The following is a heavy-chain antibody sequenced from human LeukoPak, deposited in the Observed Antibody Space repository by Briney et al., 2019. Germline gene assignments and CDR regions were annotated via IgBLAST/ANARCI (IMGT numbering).Heavy chain of an antibody. CDR3: ARAPDYDILTGPHPSPFDY. V-gene: IGHV4-59*01. D-gene: IGHD3-9*01. J-gene: IGHJ4*02. CDR2: IYYSGST. CDR1: GGSISSYY. Sequence: PSETLSLTCTVSGGSISSYYWSWIRQPPGKGLEWIGYIYYSGSTNYNPSLKSRVTISVDTSKNQFSLKLSSVAAADTAVYYCARAPDYDILTGPHPSPFDYWGQGTLVTVSS.